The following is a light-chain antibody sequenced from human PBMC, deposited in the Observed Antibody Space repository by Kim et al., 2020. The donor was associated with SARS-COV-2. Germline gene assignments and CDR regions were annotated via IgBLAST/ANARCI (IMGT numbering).Light chain of an antibody. V-gene: IGLV2-14*03. CDR3: SSYTSSISWV. CDR2: DVS. Sequence: ALTQPASVSGSPGQSITMSCTGTSSDVGGFNYVSWYQQHPGKAPKLMIYDVSTRPSGVSDRFSGSKSGNTASLTISGLQAEDEAVYYCSSYTSSISWVFGGGTQLTVL. CDR1: SSDVGGFNY. J-gene: IGLJ3*02.